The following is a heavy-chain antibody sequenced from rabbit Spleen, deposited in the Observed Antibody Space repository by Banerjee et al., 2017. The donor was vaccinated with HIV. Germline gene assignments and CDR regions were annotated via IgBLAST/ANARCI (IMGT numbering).Heavy chain of an antibody. Sequence: HLEESGGRLVQPGGSLTLSCKAYGFTISNYWINWVRQAPGKGLEWIGIIYPITETTYYANWVNGRFTISSDNAQNTVDLQMNSLTAADTATYFCAREDVGGSVSLWGPGTLVTVS. D-gene: IGHD1-1*01. CDR3: AREDVGGSVSL. J-gene: IGHJ6*01. V-gene: IGHV1S7*01. CDR2: IYPITETT. CDR1: GFTISNYW.